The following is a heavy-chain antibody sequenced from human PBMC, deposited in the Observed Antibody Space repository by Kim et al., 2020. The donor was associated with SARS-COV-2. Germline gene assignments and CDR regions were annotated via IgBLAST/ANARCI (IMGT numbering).Heavy chain of an antibody. J-gene: IGHJ6*02. V-gene: IGHV4-39*01. CDR2: IYYSGST. CDR3: ARQNLGEGAFWSGYYIGYYYYGMDV. Sequence: SETLSLTCTVSGGSISSSSYYWGWIRQPPGKGLEWIGSIYYSGSTYYNPSLKSRVTISVDTSKNQFSLKLSSVTAADTAVYYCARQNLGEGAFWSGYYIGYYYYGMDVWGQGTTVTVSS. CDR1: GGSISSSSYY. D-gene: IGHD3-3*01.